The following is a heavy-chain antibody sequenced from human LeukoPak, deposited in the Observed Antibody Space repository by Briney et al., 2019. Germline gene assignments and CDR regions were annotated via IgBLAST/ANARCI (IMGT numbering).Heavy chain of an antibody. D-gene: IGHD3-22*01. J-gene: IGHJ4*02. CDR2: ISGSGGST. Sequence: GGSLRLSCAASGFTFSGYAMSWVRQAPGKGLEWVSAISGSGGSTYYADSVKGRFTISRDNSKNTLYLQMNSLRAEDTAVYHCAKLSPLYYDSHYWGQGTLVTVSS. V-gene: IGHV3-23*01. CDR3: AKLSPLYYDSHY. CDR1: GFTFSGYA.